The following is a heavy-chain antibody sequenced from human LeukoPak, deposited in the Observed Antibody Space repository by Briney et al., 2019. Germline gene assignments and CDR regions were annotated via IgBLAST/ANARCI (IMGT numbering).Heavy chain of an antibody. CDR1: GGSISISGYY. V-gene: IGHV4-39*07. Sequence: PSETLSLTCTVSGGSISISGYYWAWVRQPPGKGLEWIAEIYHSGNINYNPSLKSRVTISVDKSKKQISLKLSSVTAADTAVYYCARDPVAAAGTAFDYWGQGTLVTVSS. CDR2: IYHSGNI. J-gene: IGHJ4*02. CDR3: ARDPVAAAGTAFDY. D-gene: IGHD6-13*01.